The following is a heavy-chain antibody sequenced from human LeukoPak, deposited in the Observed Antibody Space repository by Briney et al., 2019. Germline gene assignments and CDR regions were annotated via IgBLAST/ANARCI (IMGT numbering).Heavy chain of an antibody. CDR2: ISSSSSYI. J-gene: IGHJ4*02. Sequence: GGSLRLSCAASGFTFSIYSMNWVRQAPGKGLEWVSSISSSSSYIYYADSVKGRFTISRDNAKNSLYLQMNSLRAEDTAVYYCARRPVLRFLEWLSYFDYWGQGTLVTVSS. V-gene: IGHV3-21*01. CDR3: ARRPVLRFLEWLSYFDY. CDR1: GFTFSIYS. D-gene: IGHD3-3*01.